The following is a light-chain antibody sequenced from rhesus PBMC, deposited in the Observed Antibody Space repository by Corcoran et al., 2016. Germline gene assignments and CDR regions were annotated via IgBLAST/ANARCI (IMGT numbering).Light chain of an antibody. CDR1: QGITID. CDR2: EAS. CDR3: QHYYSIPYS. V-gene: IGKV1-25*01. Sequence: DIQMTQSPSSLSAFVGDRVTITWRASQGITIDLAWYQQKPGETPKLLIYEASSLQSGIPSRFSGSGSGTDFTLTITSLQSDDFATYFCQHYYSIPYSFGQGTKVEIK. J-gene: IGKJ2*01.